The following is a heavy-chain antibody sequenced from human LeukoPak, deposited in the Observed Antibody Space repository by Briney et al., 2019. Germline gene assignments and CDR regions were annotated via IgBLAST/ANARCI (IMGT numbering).Heavy chain of an antibody. CDR1: GFTFSSYG. J-gene: IGHJ4*02. Sequence: GGSLRLSCAASGFTFSSYGMSWVRQAPGKGLEWVSAISGSGGSTYYADSVKGRFTISRDNSKNTLYLQMNSLRAEDTAVYYCASNSGYEKGYWGQGTLATVSS. CDR3: ASNSGYEKGY. V-gene: IGHV3-23*01. D-gene: IGHD5-12*01. CDR2: ISGSGGST.